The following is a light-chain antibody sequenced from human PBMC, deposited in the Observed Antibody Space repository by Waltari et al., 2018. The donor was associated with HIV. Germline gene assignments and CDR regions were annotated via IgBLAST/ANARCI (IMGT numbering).Light chain of an antibody. CDR3: GSSMTNVNMDV. CDR2: DVS. CDR1: SSDSGCFKS. Sequence: QSALTQPASVSGSPGQSITISCTGTSSDSGCFKSVSWYPQSPGKAPKLIIYDVSYRPSGVSNRFSGSKSGNTASLTISGLQAEDEADYYCGSSMTNVNMDVFGGGTKLTVL. J-gene: IGLJ2*01. V-gene: IGLV2-14*03.